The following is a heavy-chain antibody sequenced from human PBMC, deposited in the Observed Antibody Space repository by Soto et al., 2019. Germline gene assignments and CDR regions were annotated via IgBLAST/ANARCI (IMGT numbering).Heavy chain of an antibody. CDR3: ARTSAAGKYYYGMDV. Sequence: GESLKISCKGSGYSFTSYWIGWVLQMPGKGLEWMGIIYPGDSDTRYSPSFQGQVTISADKSISTAYLQWSSLKASDTAMYYCARTSAAGKYYYGMDVWGQGTTVNVSS. CDR2: IYPGDSDT. V-gene: IGHV5-51*01. D-gene: IGHD6-13*01. CDR1: GYSFTSYW. J-gene: IGHJ6*02.